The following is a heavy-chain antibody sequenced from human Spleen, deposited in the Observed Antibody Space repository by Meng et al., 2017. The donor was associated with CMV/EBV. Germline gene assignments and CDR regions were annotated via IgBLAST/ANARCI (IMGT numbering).Heavy chain of an antibody. Sequence: SETLSLTCSVYGGSFSDYYWSWIRQPPGKGLEWIGSIYYSGSTYYNPSLKSRVTISVDTSKNQFSLKLSSVTAADTAVYYCARGSSSSSDYWGQGTLVTVSS. CDR3: ARGSSSSSDY. CDR1: GGSFSDYY. CDR2: IYYSGST. V-gene: IGHV4-34*01. J-gene: IGHJ4*02. D-gene: IGHD6-6*01.